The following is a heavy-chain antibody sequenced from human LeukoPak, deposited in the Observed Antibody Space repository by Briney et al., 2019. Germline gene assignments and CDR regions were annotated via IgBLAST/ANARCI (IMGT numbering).Heavy chain of an antibody. CDR2: ISYDGSNK. J-gene: IGHJ6*03. V-gene: IGHV3-30*04. CDR3: AKDIDRYYYYYYMDV. Sequence: GGSLRLSCAASGFTFSSYAMHWVRQAPGKGLEWVAVISYDGSNKYYADSVKGRCTISRDNSKNTLYLQMNSLRAEDMALYYCAKDIDRYYYYYYMDVWGKGTTVTVSS. CDR1: GFTFSSYA. D-gene: IGHD1-14*01.